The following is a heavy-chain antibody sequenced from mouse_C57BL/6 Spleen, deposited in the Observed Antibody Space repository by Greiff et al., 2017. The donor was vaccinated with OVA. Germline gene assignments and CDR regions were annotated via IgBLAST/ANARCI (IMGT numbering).Heavy chain of an antibody. D-gene: IGHD1-1*01. V-gene: IGHV1-15*01. CDR1: GYTFTDYE. CDR2: IDPETGGT. Sequence: QVQLQQSGAELVRPGASVTLSCKASGYTFTDYEMHWVKQTHVHGLEWIGAIDPETGGTGYNQKFKGKAILTADKSTSTAYMNLLSLTSEDSAFYYFTRSGTVAPAWFAYWGQGTLVTVSA. J-gene: IGHJ3*01. CDR3: TRSGTVAPAWFAY.